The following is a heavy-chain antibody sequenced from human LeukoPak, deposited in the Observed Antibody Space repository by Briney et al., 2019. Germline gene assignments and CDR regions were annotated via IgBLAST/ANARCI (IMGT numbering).Heavy chain of an antibody. D-gene: IGHD4-17*01. CDR1: GFTFSAYA. J-gene: IGHJ3*02. CDR2: IRGGGGSA. CDR3: AKDPNGDYIGAFDM. V-gene: IGHV3-23*01. Sequence: GGSLRLSCTASGFTFSAYAMMWVRQAPGKGPEWVSAIRGGGGSAFYADSVKGRFTISRDNSKYTLFLQMNSLRAEDTAVYYCAKDPNGDYIGAFDMWGPGTMVTVSS.